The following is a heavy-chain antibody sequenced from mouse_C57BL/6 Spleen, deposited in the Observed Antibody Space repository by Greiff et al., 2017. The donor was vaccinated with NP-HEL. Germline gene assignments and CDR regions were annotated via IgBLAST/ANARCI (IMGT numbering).Heavy chain of an antibody. Sequence: EVQLQQSGAELVRPGASVKLSCTASGFNIKDDYMHWVKQRPEQGLEWIGWIDPENGDTEYASKFQGKATITADTSSNTAYLQLSILTSEDTAVYYCTTGGKGYWGQGTTLTVSS. D-gene: IGHD1-1*01. V-gene: IGHV14-4*01. CDR3: TTGGKGY. J-gene: IGHJ2*01. CDR2: IDPENGDT. CDR1: GFNIKDDY.